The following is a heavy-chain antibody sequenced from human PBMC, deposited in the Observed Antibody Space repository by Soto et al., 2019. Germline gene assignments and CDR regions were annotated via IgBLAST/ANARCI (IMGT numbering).Heavy chain of an antibody. CDR2: INPNGGST. CDR3: ARSLLQGEF. Sequence: QVQLVQSGAEVKKPGASVKVSCKASGYTFIHYYIHWVRQAPGQGLEWMAIINPNGGSTNYAQKFPFRVTVTTDTSTTTVSMELNSLGSDDTAVYFCARSLLQGEFWGQGTLVTVSS. CDR1: GYTFIHYY. J-gene: IGHJ4*02. D-gene: IGHD3-16*01. V-gene: IGHV1-46*01.